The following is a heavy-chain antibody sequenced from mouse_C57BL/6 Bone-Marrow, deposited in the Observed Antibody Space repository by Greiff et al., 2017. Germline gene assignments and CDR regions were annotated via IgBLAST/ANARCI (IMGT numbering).Heavy chain of an antibody. CDR1: GFNIKDDY. Sequence: VQLQQSGAELVRPGASVKLSCTASGFNIKDDYMHWVKQRLEQGLEWIGWIDPENGDTAYASKFQGKATITADTSSNTAYLQLSSLTSEYTAVYYVTTCVSYPWFAYWGQGTLVAVAA. D-gene: IGHD2-10*01. J-gene: IGHJ3*01. V-gene: IGHV14-4*01. CDR3: TTCVSYPWFAY. CDR2: IDPENGDT.